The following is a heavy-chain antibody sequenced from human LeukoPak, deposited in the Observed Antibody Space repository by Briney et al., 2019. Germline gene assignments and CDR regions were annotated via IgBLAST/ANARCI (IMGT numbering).Heavy chain of an antibody. CDR3: AKGEFGGVIAPFDY. V-gene: IGHV3-23*01. CDR1: GFTFSNYA. Sequence: PGGSLRLSCAASGFTFSNYAMSWVRQAPGKGLEWVSAISGSGGSTYYADSVKGRFTISRDNSKNTLYLQMNSLRAEDTAVYYCAKGEFGGVIAPFDYWGQGTLVTVSS. J-gene: IGHJ4*02. D-gene: IGHD3-16*02. CDR2: ISGSGGST.